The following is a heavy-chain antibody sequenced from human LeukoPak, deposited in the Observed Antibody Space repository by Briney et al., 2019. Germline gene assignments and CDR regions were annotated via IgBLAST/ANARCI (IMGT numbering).Heavy chain of an antibody. CDR1: GFTFSNSA. J-gene: IGHJ4*02. CDR2: ISGGGGRT. V-gene: IGHV3-23*01. D-gene: IGHD3-3*02. Sequence: GGSLRLSCAASGFTFSNSAMTWVRQAPGKGLEWVSGISGGGGRTDYAESVKGRFTISRDNSKNTLYLQMNSLRADDTAVYYCARVHFAGYWGQGTLVTVSS. CDR3: ARVHFAGY.